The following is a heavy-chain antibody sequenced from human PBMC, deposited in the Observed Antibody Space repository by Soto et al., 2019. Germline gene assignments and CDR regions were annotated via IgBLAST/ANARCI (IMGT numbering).Heavy chain of an antibody. CDR2: IYYRGNT. Sequence: PSETLSLTCTVSGGSISSSSYYWGWIRQPPGKGLEWIGSIYYRGNTYYNPSLKSRVTISVDTSKNQFSLKLSSVTAADTAVYYCARAGAATLSDYWGQGTLVTVS. CDR1: GGSISSSSYY. J-gene: IGHJ4*02. D-gene: IGHD2-15*01. CDR3: ARAGAATLSDY. V-gene: IGHV4-39*07.